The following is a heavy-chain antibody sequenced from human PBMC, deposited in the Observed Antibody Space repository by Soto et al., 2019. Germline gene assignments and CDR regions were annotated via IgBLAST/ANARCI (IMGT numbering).Heavy chain of an antibody. D-gene: IGHD6-6*01. Sequence: SETLSLTCAVYGGSFSGYYWSWIRQPPGKGLEWIGEINHSGSTNYNPSLKSRVTISVDTSKNQFSLKLSSVTAADTAVYYCERGLLTRRIAARYYGMDVWGQGTTVTVS. V-gene: IGHV4-34*01. CDR1: GGSFSGYY. CDR3: ERGLLTRRIAARYYGMDV. J-gene: IGHJ6*02. CDR2: INHSGST.